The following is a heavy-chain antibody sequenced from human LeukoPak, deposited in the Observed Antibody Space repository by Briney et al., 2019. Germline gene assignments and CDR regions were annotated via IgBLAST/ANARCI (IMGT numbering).Heavy chain of an antibody. D-gene: IGHD6-13*01. CDR3: ARASLSSSWYGYFDY. CDR2: IWYDGSNK. Sequence: GRSLRLSCAASGFTFSSYGMHWVRQAPGKGLEWVAVIWYDGSNKYYADSVKGRFTISRDNSKNTLYLQMDSLRAEDTAVYYCARASLSSSWYGYFDYWGQGTLVTVSS. J-gene: IGHJ4*02. V-gene: IGHV3-33*01. CDR1: GFTFSSYG.